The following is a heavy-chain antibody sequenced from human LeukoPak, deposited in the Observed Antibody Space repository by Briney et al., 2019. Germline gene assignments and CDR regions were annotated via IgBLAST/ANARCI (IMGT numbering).Heavy chain of an antibody. V-gene: IGHV3-23*01. Sequence: GGSLRLSCAASGFTFSSYAMSWVRQAPGKGLEWVSAISGSGGSTYYADSVKGRFTISRDNSKNTLYLQMNSLRAEDTAVYYCARDSGVVAIFRYFDYWGQGTLVTVSS. CDR3: ARDSGVVAIFRYFDY. CDR1: GFTFSSYA. D-gene: IGHD3-9*01. J-gene: IGHJ4*02. CDR2: ISGSGGST.